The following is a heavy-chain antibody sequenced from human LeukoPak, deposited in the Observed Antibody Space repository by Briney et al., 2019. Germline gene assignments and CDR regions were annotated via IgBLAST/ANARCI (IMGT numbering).Heavy chain of an antibody. CDR2: IRRKVYGGTT. D-gene: IGHD6-19*01. V-gene: IGHV3-49*04. Sequence: GGSLRLSCTASGFTFGDDAMSWVRQAPGKGLEWVGFIRRKVYGGTTEYAASVKDRFTISRDDSKSIVYLQMNTSKTRDTAVYFCTRLAVAGTRWFDPWGQGTLVTVSS. CDR3: TRLAVAGTRWFDP. CDR1: GFTFGDDA. J-gene: IGHJ5*02.